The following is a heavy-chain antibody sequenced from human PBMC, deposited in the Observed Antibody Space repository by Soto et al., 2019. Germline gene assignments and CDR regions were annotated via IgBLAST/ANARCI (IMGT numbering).Heavy chain of an antibody. CDR2: IYHGGTT. D-gene: IGHD6-19*01. Sequence: SETLSLTCIVSGYSIISGSYWGFIRQPPGKGPEWIASIYHGGTTFYNPSLKSRITISVDTSNNQFSLKLRSVTAADTAVYYCARVHVMVVAGSTFDYWGHGTLVTVSS. CDR1: GYSIISGSY. CDR3: ARVHVMVVAGSTFDY. J-gene: IGHJ4*01. V-gene: IGHV4-38-2*02.